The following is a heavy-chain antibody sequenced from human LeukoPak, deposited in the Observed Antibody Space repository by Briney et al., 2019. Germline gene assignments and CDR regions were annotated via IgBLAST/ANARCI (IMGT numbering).Heavy chain of an antibody. CDR3: ARHQGLLWFGESYGGAFDI. V-gene: IGHV4-34*01. D-gene: IGHD3-10*01. CDR1: GGSFSGYY. J-gene: IGHJ3*02. Sequence: PSETLSLTCAVYGGSFSGYYWSWIRQPPGKGLEWIGEINHSGSTNYNPSLKSRVTISVDTSKNQFSLKLSSVTAADTAVYYCARHQGLLWFGESYGGAFDIWGQGTMVTVSS. CDR2: INHSGST.